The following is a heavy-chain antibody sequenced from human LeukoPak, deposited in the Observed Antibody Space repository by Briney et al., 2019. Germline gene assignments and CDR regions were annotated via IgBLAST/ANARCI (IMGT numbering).Heavy chain of an antibody. D-gene: IGHD2-15*01. CDR1: GFTFSSYA. Sequence: GGSLRLSCAASGFTFSSYAMSWVRQAPGKGLEWVSAISGSGGSTYYADSVKGRFTISRDNSKNTLYLQVNSLRAEDTAVYYCAKWRMLAARFYYYGMDVWGQGTTVTVSS. J-gene: IGHJ6*02. CDR3: AKWRMLAARFYYYGMDV. CDR2: ISGSGGST. V-gene: IGHV3-23*01.